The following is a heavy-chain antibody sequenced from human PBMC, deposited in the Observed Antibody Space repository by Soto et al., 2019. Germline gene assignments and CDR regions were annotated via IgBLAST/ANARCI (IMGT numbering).Heavy chain of an antibody. CDR1: GFSFTGYY. J-gene: IGHJ5*02. D-gene: IGHD6-6*01. V-gene: IGHV1-2*02. Sequence: ASVKVSCKASGFSFTGYYIHWLRQAPGQGLEWMGWINAHSGGTEYAQKFQGGVTLTRDTSIATAYLTLTSLTSDDTALYYCAKDLTRQLAYWLDPWGQGTQVTVSS. CDR3: AKDLTRQLAYWLDP. CDR2: INAHSGGT.